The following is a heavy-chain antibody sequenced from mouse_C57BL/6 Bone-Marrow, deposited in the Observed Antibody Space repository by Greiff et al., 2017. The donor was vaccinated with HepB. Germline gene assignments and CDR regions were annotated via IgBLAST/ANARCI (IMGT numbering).Heavy chain of an antibody. CDR3: ARGGRCWFAY. Sequence: QVHLKQPGAELVMPGASVKLSCKASGYTFTSYWMHWVKQRPGQGLEWIGEIDPSDSYTNYNQKFKGKSTLTVDKSSSTAYMQLSSLTSEDTAVYYCARGGRCWFAYWGQGTLVTVSA. CDR2: IDPSDSYT. CDR1: GYTFTSYW. V-gene: IGHV1-69*01. J-gene: IGHJ3*01. D-gene: IGHD1-1*01.